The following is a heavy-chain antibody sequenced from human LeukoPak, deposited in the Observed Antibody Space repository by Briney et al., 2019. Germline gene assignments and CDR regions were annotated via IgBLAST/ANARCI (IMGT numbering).Heavy chain of an antibody. D-gene: IGHD5-18*01. CDR1: GGSISSSSYY. V-gene: IGHV4-39*01. Sequence: SETLSLTCTVSGGSISSSSYYWGWLRQPPGKGLEWIGSIYYSGSTYYNPSLKSRVTISVDTSKNQFSLKLSSVTAADTAVYYCARAAMVLYYFDYWGQGTLVTVSS. J-gene: IGHJ4*02. CDR2: IYYSGST. CDR3: ARAAMVLYYFDY.